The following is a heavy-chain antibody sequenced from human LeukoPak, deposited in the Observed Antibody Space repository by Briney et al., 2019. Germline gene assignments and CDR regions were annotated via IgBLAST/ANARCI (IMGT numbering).Heavy chain of an antibody. CDR2: IYTSGST. D-gene: IGHD2-2*01. CDR3: AREVIVVVPAATGDAFDI. Sequence: SETLSLTCTVSGGSISSYYWSWIRQPAGKGLEWIGRIYTSGSTNYNPSLKSRVTISVDKSKNQFSLKLSSVTAADTAVYYCAREVIVVVPAATGDAFDIWGQGTMVTVCS. V-gene: IGHV4-4*07. CDR1: GGSISSYY. J-gene: IGHJ3*02.